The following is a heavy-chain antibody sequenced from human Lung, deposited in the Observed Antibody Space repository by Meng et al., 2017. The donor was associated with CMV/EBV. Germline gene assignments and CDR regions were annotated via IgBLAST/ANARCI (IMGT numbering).Heavy chain of an antibody. CDR1: GYTFTNYD. D-gene: IGHD3-22*01. V-gene: IGHV1-8*01. CDR2: MNPNTGNR. CDR3: ARFSYDSGYPIDY. J-gene: IGHJ4*02. Sequence: SVKVSCXASGYTFTNYDINWVRQATGQGLEWMAWMNPNTGNRGYAQNFRGRLTMTRDTSISTAYMELSNLRSEDTAVYYCARFSYDSGYPIDYWGQGTLVTVSS.